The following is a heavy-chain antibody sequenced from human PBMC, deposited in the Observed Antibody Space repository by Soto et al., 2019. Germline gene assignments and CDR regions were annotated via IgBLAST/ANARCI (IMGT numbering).Heavy chain of an antibody. CDR3: ARDFEDIVVVPAANNWSEP. CDR2: INPSGGST. D-gene: IGHD2-2*01. V-gene: IGHV1-46*01. Sequence: ASVKVSCKASGYTFTSYYMHWVRQAPGQGLEWMGIINPSGGSTSYAQKFQGRVTMTRDTSTSTVYMELSSLRSEDTAVYYCARDFEDIVVVPAANNWSEPWGQGTLVTVSS. CDR1: GYTFTSYY. J-gene: IGHJ5*02.